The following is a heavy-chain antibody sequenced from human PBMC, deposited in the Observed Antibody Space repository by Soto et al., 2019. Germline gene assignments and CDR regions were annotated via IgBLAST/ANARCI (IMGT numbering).Heavy chain of an antibody. D-gene: IGHD6-13*01. V-gene: IGHV1-3*01. CDR2: INAGNGNT. CDR3: ARGDSSSWYSLHY. Sequence: QVQLVQSGAEVKKPGASVKVSCKASGYTFTSYAMHWVRQAPGQRLEWMGWINAGNGNTKYSQKFQGRVTITRDTSARTAYMELSSLRSEDTAVYYCARGDSSSWYSLHYWGQGTLVTVSS. CDR1: GYTFTSYA. J-gene: IGHJ4*02.